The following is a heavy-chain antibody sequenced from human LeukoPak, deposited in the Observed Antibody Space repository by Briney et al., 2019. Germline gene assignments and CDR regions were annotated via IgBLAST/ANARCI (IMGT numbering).Heavy chain of an antibody. CDR2: IKSKTDGGTT. D-gene: IGHD3-3*01. CDR3: TTGSYYDFYGYFQH. CDR1: GFTFSNAR. J-gene: IGHJ1*01. V-gene: IGHV3-15*01. Sequence: GGSLRLSCAASGFTFSNARMSWVRQAPGKGLEWVGRIKSKTDGGTTDYAAPVKGRFTISRDDSKNTLYLQMNSLKTEDTAVYYCTTGSYYDFYGYFQHWGQGTLVTVSS.